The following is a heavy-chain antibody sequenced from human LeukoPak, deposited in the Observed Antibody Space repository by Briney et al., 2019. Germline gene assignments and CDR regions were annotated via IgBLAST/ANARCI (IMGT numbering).Heavy chain of an antibody. Sequence: SETLSLTCAVSGYSTSSGYYWGWMRQPPGKGLEWIGRIYHTGSTYYNPSLKSRVTISVDTSKNQFSLNLSSVTAADTAMYYCASSGIGRYYYYYMDVWGKGTTVTVSS. CDR1: GYSTSSGYY. CDR2: IYHTGST. V-gene: IGHV4-38-2*01. D-gene: IGHD5-12*01. J-gene: IGHJ6*03. CDR3: ASSGIGRYYYYYMDV.